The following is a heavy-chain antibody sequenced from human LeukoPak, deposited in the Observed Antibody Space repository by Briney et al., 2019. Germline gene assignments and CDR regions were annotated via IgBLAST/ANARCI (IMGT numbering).Heavy chain of an antibody. CDR1: GYTFTSYG. CDR2: ISAYNGNT. J-gene: IGHJ4*02. D-gene: IGHD2-15*01. CDR3: ARGQKRCSGGSCYLIDY. V-gene: IGHV1-18*01. Sequence: GASVKVSCKASGYTFTSYGISWVRQAPGQGLEWMGWISAYNGNTNYAQKFQGRVTMTRNTSISTAYMELSSLRSEDTAVYYCARGQKRCSGGSCYLIDYWGQGTLVTVSS.